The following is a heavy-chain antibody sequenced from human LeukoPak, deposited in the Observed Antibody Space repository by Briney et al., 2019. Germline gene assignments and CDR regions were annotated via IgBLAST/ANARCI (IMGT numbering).Heavy chain of an antibody. CDR1: GFTFSSYW. Sequence: PGGSLRLSCAASGFTFSSYWMTWVRQAPGKGLEWVSYISSSGSTIYYADSVKGRFTISRDKSKNTLYLQLNSLRAEDTAVYYCARSGLNRFDYWGQGTLVTVSS. CDR2: ISSSGSTI. CDR3: ARSGLNRFDY. J-gene: IGHJ4*02. D-gene: IGHD2-15*01. V-gene: IGHV3-48*01.